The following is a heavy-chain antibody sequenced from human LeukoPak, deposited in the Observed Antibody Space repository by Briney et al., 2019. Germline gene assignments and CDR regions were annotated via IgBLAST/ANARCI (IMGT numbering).Heavy chain of an antibody. J-gene: IGHJ5*02. CDR2: IDPNSGGT. V-gene: IGHV1-2*02. CDR1: GYTFTDYY. CDR3: AIEESWDLGLGP. D-gene: IGHD1-26*01. Sequence: ASVRVSCKASGYTFTDYYMHWVRQAPGQGLEWMGWIDPNSGGTNYAQKFQGRVTMTRDTSISTAYMELTRLRYDDTAMYYCAIEESWDLGLGPLGQGTLVTVSS.